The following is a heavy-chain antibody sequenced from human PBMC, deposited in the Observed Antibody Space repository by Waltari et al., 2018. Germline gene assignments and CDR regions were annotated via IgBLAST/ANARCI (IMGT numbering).Heavy chain of an antibody. D-gene: IGHD3-9*01. V-gene: IGHV1-2*02. Sequence: QVQLVQSGAEVKKPGASVKVPCKASGYPFTGSYMPWVRQAPGQGLEWMGWINPNSGGTNYAQKFQGRVTMTRDTSISTAYMELSRLRSDDTAVYYCARGRLRYFDWLSLGYWGQGTLVTVSS. CDR3: ARGRLRYFDWLSLGY. CDR2: INPNSGGT. CDR1: GYPFTGSY. J-gene: IGHJ4*02.